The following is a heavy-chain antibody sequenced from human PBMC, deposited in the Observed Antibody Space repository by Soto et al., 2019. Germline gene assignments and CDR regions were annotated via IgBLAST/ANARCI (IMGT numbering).Heavy chain of an antibody. D-gene: IGHD3-16*01. CDR1: GDTFNSYV. CDR2: IIPILAVT. J-gene: IGHJ4*02. CDR3: ARESLGAKGADH. Sequence: QVQLVQSGAEVKRPGSSVKVSCESSGDTFNSYVISWVRQAPGQGLEWMGGIIPILAVTHYARKFQGRVTISALSSTGTAYMELTNLGFEDTALYYCARESLGAKGADHWGQGTLVTVSS. V-gene: IGHV1-69*09.